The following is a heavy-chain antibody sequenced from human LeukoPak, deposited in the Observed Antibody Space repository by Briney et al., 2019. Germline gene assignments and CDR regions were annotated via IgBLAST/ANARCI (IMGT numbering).Heavy chain of an antibody. CDR1: VFTFSDRH. V-gene: IGHV3-72*01. J-gene: IGHJ4*02. CDR3: PTSPPRNILDY. CDR2: IRNKPNSYTT. Sequence: GGSLRLSCAASVFTFSDRHMDWVRQAPGKGLEWVGRIRNKPNSYTTEYAASVRGRFTISRDDSENSLYLQTTSLKPEDTALYYRPTSPPRNILDYRGQGTLVTVSP. D-gene: IGHD1/OR15-1a*01.